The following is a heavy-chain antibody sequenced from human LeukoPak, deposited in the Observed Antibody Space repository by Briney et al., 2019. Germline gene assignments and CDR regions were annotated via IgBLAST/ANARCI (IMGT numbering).Heavy chain of an antibody. J-gene: IGHJ4*02. D-gene: IGHD2-15*01. CDR1: GLTLSSYW. V-gene: IGHV3-74*01. CDR3: ARDVGYCTGGGCYSPRDY. Sequence: PGGSLRLSCAPSGLTLSSYWTHWGRPAPGKGQLWVLGINSNGRRPTSAASLKGQFTISRTSGKNTLYLQMHSLRVNDTAVYYCARDVGYCTGGGCYSPRDYWGQGTLVTVSS. CDR2: INSNGRRP.